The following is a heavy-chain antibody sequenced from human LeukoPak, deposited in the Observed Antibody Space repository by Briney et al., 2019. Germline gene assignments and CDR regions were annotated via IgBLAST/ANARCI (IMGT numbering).Heavy chain of an antibody. CDR3: AKAYYDFWSGYYTGRLGSDY. J-gene: IGHJ4*02. CDR1: GFTFSSYA. V-gene: IGHV3-23*01. D-gene: IGHD3-3*01. CDR2: ISGSGGST. Sequence: PGGSLRLSCAASGFTFSSYAMSWVRQAPGKGLEWVSAISGSGGSTYYADSVTGRFTISRDNSKNTLYLQMNSLRAEDTAVYYCAKAYYDFWSGYYTGRLGSDYWGQGTLVTVSS.